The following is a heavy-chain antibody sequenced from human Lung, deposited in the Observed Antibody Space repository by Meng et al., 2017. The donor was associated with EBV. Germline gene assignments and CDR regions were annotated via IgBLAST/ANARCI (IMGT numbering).Heavy chain of an antibody. D-gene: IGHD3-10*01. CDR3: ARASYGSGSPLGESWFDP. J-gene: IGHJ5*02. CDR1: GGSISSGGYY. CDR2: IHSSGST. Sequence: LQESGPGLVNPSQTLSLTCTVSGGSISSGGYYWSWIRQHPGKGLEWIGYIHSSGSTYYNPSLRSRLTISVDTSKNQFSLKLSSVTAADTAVYYCARASYGSGSPLGESWFDPWGQGTLVTVSS. V-gene: IGHV4-31*03.